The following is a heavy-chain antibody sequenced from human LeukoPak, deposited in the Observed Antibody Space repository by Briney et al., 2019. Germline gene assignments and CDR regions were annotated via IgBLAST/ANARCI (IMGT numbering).Heavy chain of an antibody. J-gene: IGHJ3*02. D-gene: IGHD3-22*01. CDR3: ARRSDSSGYYLSDAFDI. CDR2: IIPIFGTA. CDR1: EGTFSSYA. Sequence: GASVKVSCKASEGTFSSYAISWVRQAPGQGLEWMGGIIPIFGTANYAQKFQGRVTITTDESTSTAYMELSSLRSEDTAVYYCARRSDSSGYYLSDAFDIWGQGTMVTVSS. V-gene: IGHV1-69*05.